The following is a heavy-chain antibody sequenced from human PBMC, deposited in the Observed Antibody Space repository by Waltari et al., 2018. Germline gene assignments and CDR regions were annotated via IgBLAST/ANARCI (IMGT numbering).Heavy chain of an antibody. V-gene: IGHV3-7*01. Sequence: EVQLVESGGGLVQPGGSLRLSCAASGFTFSSYWMSWVRQAPGKCLGWLANIKVDGSVKSYVDSVKGRFPISRDNAKTSLYLQRTSLRAEDTAVYYCASASGWVYYWGQGTLLTVSS. CDR3: ASASGWVYY. J-gene: IGHJ4*02. CDR1: GFTFSSYW. D-gene: IGHD6-19*01. CDR2: IKVDGSVK.